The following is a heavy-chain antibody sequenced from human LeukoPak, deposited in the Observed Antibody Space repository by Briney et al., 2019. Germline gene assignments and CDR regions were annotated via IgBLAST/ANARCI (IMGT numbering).Heavy chain of an antibody. CDR1: GGTFSSYA. J-gene: IGHJ4*02. CDR2: IIPIFGTA. V-gene: IGHV1-69*13. Sequence: ASVKVSCKASGGTFSSYAISWVRQAPGQGLEWMGGIIPIFGTANYAQKFQGRVTITADESTSTAYTELSSLRSEDTAVYYCARARRGFYDSSGLFDYWGQGTLVTVSS. CDR3: ARARRGFYDSSGLFDY. D-gene: IGHD3-22*01.